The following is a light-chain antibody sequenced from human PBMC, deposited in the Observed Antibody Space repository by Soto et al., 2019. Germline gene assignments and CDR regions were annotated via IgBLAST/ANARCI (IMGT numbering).Light chain of an antibody. Sequence: DIQMTQSPSTLSASVGDRVTITCRASQTISTLLAWYQQRPGIAPNLLIYKASSLESGVPSRFSGSGSGTEFTLTISSLQPDDFATYFCQQYSTYPWTFGPGTKVEVK. CDR2: KAS. CDR1: QTISTL. CDR3: QQYSTYPWT. V-gene: IGKV1-5*03. J-gene: IGKJ1*01.